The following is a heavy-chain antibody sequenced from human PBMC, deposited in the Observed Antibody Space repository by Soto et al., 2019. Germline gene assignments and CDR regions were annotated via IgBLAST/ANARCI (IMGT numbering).Heavy chain of an antibody. J-gene: IGHJ4*02. D-gene: IGHD3-3*01. Sequence: QITLNEAGPTQVKPRQTLTLTCTFSGFSLTTSGVGLGWIRQSPGKAPEWLALIYWDDNKRYSRSLKSRLTISKDTSKNQVVLTMADLDPADTATYYCAHRVLRTVFGLVTTTAIYFDFWGQGTPVAVSS. CDR2: IYWDDNK. CDR3: AHRVLRTVFGLVTTTAIYFDF. V-gene: IGHV2-5*02. CDR1: GFSLTTSGVG.